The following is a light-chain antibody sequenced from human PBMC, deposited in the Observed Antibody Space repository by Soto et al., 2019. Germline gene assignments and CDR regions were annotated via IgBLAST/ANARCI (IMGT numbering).Light chain of an antibody. CDR3: QQYKTWPLSFP. CDR1: QSVSSN. J-gene: IGKJ5*01. Sequence: EIVMTQSPATLSVSPGERATLSCRASQSVSSNLAWYQQKPGQAPRLLIYGASTRATGIPARFSGSGSGTEFTLTIRSLQSEDFAVYYCQQYKTWPLSFPFCQGTRLEIK. V-gene: IGKV3-15*01. CDR2: GAS.